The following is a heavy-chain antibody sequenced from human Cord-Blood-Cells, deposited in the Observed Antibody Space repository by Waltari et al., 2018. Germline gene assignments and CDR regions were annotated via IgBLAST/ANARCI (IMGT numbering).Heavy chain of an antibody. CDR3: AREGNWNYDY. J-gene: IGHJ4*02. Sequence: QVQLVQSGAEVKKPGASVKVSCKASGYAFTGYYTHWVRQAPGQGLEWMVWINPNSGDTNYAQKFQGWVTMTSDTSISTAYMELSRLRSDDTAVYYCAREGNWNYDYWGQGTLVTVSS. V-gene: IGHV1-2*04. CDR1: GYAFTGYY. D-gene: IGHD1-7*01. CDR2: INPNSGDT.